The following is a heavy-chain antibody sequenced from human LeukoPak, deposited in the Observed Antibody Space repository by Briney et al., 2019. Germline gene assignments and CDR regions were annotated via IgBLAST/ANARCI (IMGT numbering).Heavy chain of an antibody. J-gene: IGHJ4*02. D-gene: IGHD5-12*01. CDR1: GFTFSSYW. V-gene: IGHV3-43*01. CDR2: INWDGGST. CDR3: AKGDVDSPMNFYH. Sequence: GGSLRLSCAASGFTFSSYWLNWIRLAPGKGLEWVSLINWDGGSTYYADSVKGRFTISRDNSKNSLYLQMDSLTTEDTAFYYCAKGDVDSPMNFYHWGQGTLVTVSS.